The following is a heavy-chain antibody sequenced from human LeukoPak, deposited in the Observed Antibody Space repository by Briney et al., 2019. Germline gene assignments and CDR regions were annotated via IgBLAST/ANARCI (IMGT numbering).Heavy chain of an antibody. V-gene: IGHV3-7*05. CDR1: GFTFSTYW. Sequence: GGSLRHSCAASGFTFSTYWMTWVRQAPGKGLEWVADIKQDGSEKYYVDSVKGRFTISRDNAKNSLYLQMNSLGAEDTAVYYCARRGTSSSWAHFDYWGQGTLVTVSS. CDR2: IKQDGSEK. CDR3: ARRGTSSSWAHFDY. D-gene: IGHD6-13*01. J-gene: IGHJ4*02.